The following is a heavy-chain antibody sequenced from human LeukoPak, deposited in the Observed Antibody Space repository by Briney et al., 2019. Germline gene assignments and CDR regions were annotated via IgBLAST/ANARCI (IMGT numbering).Heavy chain of an antibody. V-gene: IGHV4-59*01. J-gene: IGHJ5*02. Sequence: SETLSLTCTVSGGSISSYYWSWIRQPPGKGLEWIGYIYCSGSNNYNPSLKSRVTISVDTSKNQFSLKLSSVTAADTAVYYCARSGYCSSTSCYRSLWFDPWGQGTLVTVSS. CDR3: ARSGYCSSTSCYRSLWFDP. D-gene: IGHD2-2*02. CDR2: IYCSGSN. CDR1: GGSISSYY.